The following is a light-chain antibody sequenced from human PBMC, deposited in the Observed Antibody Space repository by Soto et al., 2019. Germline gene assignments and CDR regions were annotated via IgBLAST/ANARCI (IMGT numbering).Light chain of an antibody. CDR2: GAS. CDR3: QQYNNWPPWT. V-gene: IGKV3-15*01. Sequence: EVVMTQSPATLSVSPGERATLSCRASQSVSSNLASYQQKPDQAPSLLIYGASTRATGIPATFIGSGSGTDFTLPISSLQSEDFPVYYCQQYNNWPPWTLGQGTKVEIK. CDR1: QSVSSN. J-gene: IGKJ1*01.